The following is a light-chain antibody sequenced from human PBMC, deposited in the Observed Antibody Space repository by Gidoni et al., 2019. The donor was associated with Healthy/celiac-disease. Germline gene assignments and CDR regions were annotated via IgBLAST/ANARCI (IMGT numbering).Light chain of an antibody. J-gene: IGKJ2*01. CDR3: QQRSNWYT. CDR2: DAS. Sequence: EIVLTQSPATLSLSPGERATLSCRASQSVSSYVAWYQQKPGQAPRLLIYDASNRAPGIPARFSGSGSGTDFTLTISSLEPEDFAVYYCQQRSNWYTFGQXTKLEIK. V-gene: IGKV3-11*01. CDR1: QSVSSY.